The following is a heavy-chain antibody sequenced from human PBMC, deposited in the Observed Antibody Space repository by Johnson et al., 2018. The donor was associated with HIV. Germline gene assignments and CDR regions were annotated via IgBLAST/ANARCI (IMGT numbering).Heavy chain of an antibody. CDR3: ARDRGSRKAHAFDI. CDR2: ISSNGGSK. CDR1: GFTFSNYA. D-gene: IGHD1-26*01. V-gene: IGHV3-64*01. J-gene: IGHJ3*02. Sequence: VQLVESGGGLVQPGGSLRLSCAASGFTFSNYAMHWVRQAPGKGLEYVSAISSNGGSKYYANSVKGRFTISRDNAKNSLYLQMNSLRAEDTALYYCARDRGSRKAHAFDIWGQGTMVTVSS.